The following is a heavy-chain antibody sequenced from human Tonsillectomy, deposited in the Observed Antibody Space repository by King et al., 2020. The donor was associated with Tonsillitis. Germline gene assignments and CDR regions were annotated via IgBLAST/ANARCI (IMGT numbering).Heavy chain of an antibody. CDR1: GGSISSYY. CDR3: ASSIAAAGTYYYYGMDV. CDR2: IYYSGST. D-gene: IGHD6-13*01. V-gene: IGHV4-59*08. Sequence: QLQESGPGLVKPSETLSLTCTVSGGSISSYYWSWIRHPPGKGLEWIGYIYYSGSTNYNPSLKSRVTISVDTSKNQFSLKLSSVTAADTAVYYCASSIAAAGTYYYYGMDVWGQGTTVTVSS. J-gene: IGHJ6*02.